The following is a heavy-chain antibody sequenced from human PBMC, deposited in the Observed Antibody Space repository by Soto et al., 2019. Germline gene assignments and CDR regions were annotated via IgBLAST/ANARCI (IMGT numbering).Heavy chain of an antibody. D-gene: IGHD4-4*01. V-gene: IGHV3-15*07. Sequence: PGGSLRLSCAAAGFTFRNAWINWVRQAPGKGLEWVGRIKSKTDGGTADYAAPVKGRFAVSRDDSRNMVYLQMNSLKTEDTGRYYCTTDESSYITVVRFDYWGQAHVVTVSP. CDR2: IKSKTDGGTA. CDR1: GFTFRNAW. CDR3: TTDESSYITVVRFDY. J-gene: IGHJ4*02.